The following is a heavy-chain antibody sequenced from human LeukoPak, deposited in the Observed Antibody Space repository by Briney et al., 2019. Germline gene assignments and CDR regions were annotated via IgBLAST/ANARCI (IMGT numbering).Heavy chain of an antibody. CDR1: GYTLTELS. CDR2: FDPEDGET. CDR3: TTDGAYCGGDCYNNWFDP. Sequence: ASVKVSCAVSGYTLTELSMHWVRQAPGKGLEWMGGFDPEDGETIYAQKFQGRVTITEDTSTDTAYMELSSLRSEDTAVYCCTTDGAYCGGDCYNNWFDPWGQGTLVTVSS. J-gene: IGHJ5*02. V-gene: IGHV1-24*01. D-gene: IGHD2-21*02.